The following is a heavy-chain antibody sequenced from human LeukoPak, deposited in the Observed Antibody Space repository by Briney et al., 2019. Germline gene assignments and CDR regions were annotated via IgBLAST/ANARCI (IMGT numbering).Heavy chain of an antibody. D-gene: IGHD2-2*01. Sequence: GGSLRLSCAASGFTFSSYAMSWVRQAPGKGLEWVSAISGSGGSTYYADSVKGRFTISRDNSKNTLYLQMNSLRAEDTAVYYCARDPPIVVVPAGGDWFDPWGQGTLVTVSS. V-gene: IGHV3-23*01. J-gene: IGHJ5*02. CDR1: GFTFSSYA. CDR2: ISGSGGST. CDR3: ARDPPIVVVPAGGDWFDP.